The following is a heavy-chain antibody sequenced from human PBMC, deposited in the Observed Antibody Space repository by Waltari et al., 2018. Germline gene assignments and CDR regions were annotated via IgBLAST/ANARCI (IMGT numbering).Heavy chain of an antibody. D-gene: IGHD4-17*01. Sequence: QVHLVPSGAEVKKPGSSVKVSCKASGGTFSSYTITWVRQAPGQGLEWMGWIIPIVHIANYSQKFQGRVTITADKSTSTAYMELSSLRSEDTAVYYCAMRGHDYGDYYFDYWGQGTLVTVSS. CDR3: AMRGHDYGDYYFDY. V-gene: IGHV1-69*02. CDR2: IIPIVHIA. CDR1: GGTFSSYT. J-gene: IGHJ4*02.